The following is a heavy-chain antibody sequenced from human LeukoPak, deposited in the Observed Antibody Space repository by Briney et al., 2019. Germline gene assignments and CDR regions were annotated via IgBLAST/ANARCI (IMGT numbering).Heavy chain of an antibody. D-gene: IGHD2-8*01. CDR2: ICYTGST. CDR1: VDSITIYY. CDR3: ARGETLMAFAGY. Sequence: SETLSLTCTVSVDSITIYYARCIRRSPEKGVEGIGYICYTGSTKYNAYLKGRVTMSVDKYKNKFSLSLSSVTAADTAVYYCARGETLMAFAGYWGQGTLVTVSS. V-gene: IGHV4-59*01. J-gene: IGHJ4*02.